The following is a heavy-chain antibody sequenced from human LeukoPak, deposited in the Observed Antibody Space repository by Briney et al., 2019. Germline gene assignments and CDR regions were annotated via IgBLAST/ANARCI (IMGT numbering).Heavy chain of an antibody. J-gene: IGHJ5*02. CDR2: INHSGST. D-gene: IGHD3-9*01. CDR3: ARGSLYDILTGYRNWFDP. V-gene: IGHV4-34*01. CDR1: GGSINSYY. Sequence: SETLSLTCTVSGGSINSYYWSWIRQPPGKGLEWIGEINHSGSTNYNPSLKSRVTISVDTSKNQFSLKLSSVTAADTAVYYCARGSLYDILTGYRNWFDPWGQGTLVTVSS.